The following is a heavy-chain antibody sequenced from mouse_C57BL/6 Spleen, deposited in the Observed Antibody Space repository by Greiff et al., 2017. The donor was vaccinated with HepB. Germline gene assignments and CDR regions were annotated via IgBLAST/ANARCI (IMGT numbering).Heavy chain of an antibody. V-gene: IGHV5-4*03. CDR1: GFTFSSYA. CDR3: ARVYGSSLDYFDH. D-gene: IGHD1-1*01. Sequence: EVKLVESGGGLVKPGGSLKLSCAASGFTFSSYAMSWVRQTPEKRLDWVATISHGGSYTYYPDNVKGRFTISRDNAKNNLYLQMSHLKSEDAALYYCARVYGSSLDYFDHWGQGTTLTVSS. J-gene: IGHJ2*01. CDR2: ISHGGSYT.